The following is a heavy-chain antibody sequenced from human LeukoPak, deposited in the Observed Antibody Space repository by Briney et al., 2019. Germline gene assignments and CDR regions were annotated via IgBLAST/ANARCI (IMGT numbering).Heavy chain of an antibody. CDR1: GFTVSTNY. CDR2: IYSGGTT. V-gene: IGHV3-66*01. CDR3: AGDRGGSRSDC. D-gene: IGHD6-13*01. J-gene: IGHJ4*02. Sequence: GGSLRLSCAASGFTVSTNYMSWVRQAPRKGLEWVSVIYSGGTTYYADSVKGRFTISRDNSKNTLYLQMNSLRAEDTAVYYCAGDRGGSRSDCWGQGTLVTVSS.